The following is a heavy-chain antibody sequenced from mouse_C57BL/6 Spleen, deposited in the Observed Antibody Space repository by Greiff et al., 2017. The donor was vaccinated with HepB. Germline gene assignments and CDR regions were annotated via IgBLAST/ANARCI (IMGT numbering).Heavy chain of an antibody. D-gene: IGHD3-2*02. V-gene: IGHV1-81*01. CDR3: AREGTAQSYFDY. CDR2: IYPRSGNT. J-gene: IGHJ2*01. Sequence: VQRVESGAELARPGASVKLSCKASGYTFTSYGISWVKQRTGQGLEWIGEIYPRSGNTYYNEKFKGKATLTADKSSSTAYMELRSLTSEDSAVYFCAREGTAQSYFDYWGQGTTLTVSS. CDR1: GYTFTSYG.